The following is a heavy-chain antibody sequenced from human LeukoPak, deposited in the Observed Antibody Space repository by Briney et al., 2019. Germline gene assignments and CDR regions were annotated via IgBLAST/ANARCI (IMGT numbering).Heavy chain of an antibody. CDR3: ASHSSGWTSDY. D-gene: IGHD6-19*01. CDR1: GYTFTSYG. Sequence: ASVKVSCEASGYTFTSYGISWVRQAPGQGLEWMGWISAYNGNTNYAQKLQGRVTMTTDTSTSTAYMELRSLRSDDTAVYYCASHSSGWTSDYWGQGTLVTVSS. J-gene: IGHJ4*02. V-gene: IGHV1-18*01. CDR2: ISAYNGNT.